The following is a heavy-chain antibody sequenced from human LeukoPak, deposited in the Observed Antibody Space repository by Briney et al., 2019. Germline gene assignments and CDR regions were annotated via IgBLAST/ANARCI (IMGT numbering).Heavy chain of an antibody. CDR3: SRGHYDRN. V-gene: IGHV7-4-1*02. CDR2: TDTKTGNP. J-gene: IGHJ4*02. D-gene: IGHD3-22*01. Sequence: GASVKVSCKASGNTLTNHALNWVRQAPGQGLEWMGWTDTKTGNPAYAQGFTGRFVFSLDTSVSTAYLQISSLKAEDTGVYYCSRGHYDRNWGQGTLVTVSS. CDR1: GNTLTNHA.